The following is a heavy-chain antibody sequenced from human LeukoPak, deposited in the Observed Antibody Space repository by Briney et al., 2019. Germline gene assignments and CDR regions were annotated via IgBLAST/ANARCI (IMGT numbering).Heavy chain of an antibody. D-gene: IGHD5-24*01. CDR2: IYYSGST. CDR1: GGTISSYY. Sequence: SETLSLTCTVSGGTISSYYWSWIRQPPGKGLEWIGYIYYSGSTNYNPSLKSRVTISVDTSKNQFSLKLSSVTAADTAVYYCARLRRDVYNYYFDYWGQGTLVTVSS. V-gene: IGHV4-59*08. CDR3: ARLRRDVYNYYFDY. J-gene: IGHJ4*02.